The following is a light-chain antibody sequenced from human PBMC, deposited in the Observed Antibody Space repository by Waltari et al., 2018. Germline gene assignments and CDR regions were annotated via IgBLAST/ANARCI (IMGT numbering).Light chain of an antibody. CDR3: QQSYSIPFT. Sequence: DIQMTQSPSSLSASVGDRVIITCRASQAISIYLNWYQQKPGKAPNLLIYAASTLQRGIPSRFSGSGSGTHFTLTISSLQPEDFATYYCQQSYSIPFTFGPGIKVDI. CDR1: QAISIY. J-gene: IGKJ3*01. CDR2: AAS. V-gene: IGKV1-39*01.